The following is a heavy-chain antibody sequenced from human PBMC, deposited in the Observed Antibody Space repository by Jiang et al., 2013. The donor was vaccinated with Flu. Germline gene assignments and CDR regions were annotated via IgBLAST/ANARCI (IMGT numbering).Heavy chain of an antibody. D-gene: IGHD2-15*01. CDR1: GYTFTSYA. Sequence: PGASVKVSCKASGYTFTSYAMNWVRQAPGQGLEWMGWINTNTGNPTYAQGFTGRFVFSLDTSVSTAYLQISSLKAEDTAVYYCARDRQDIVENWFDPWGQGTLVTVSS. J-gene: IGHJ5*02. V-gene: IGHV7-4-1*02. CDR3: ARDRQDIVENWFDP. CDR2: INTNTGNP.